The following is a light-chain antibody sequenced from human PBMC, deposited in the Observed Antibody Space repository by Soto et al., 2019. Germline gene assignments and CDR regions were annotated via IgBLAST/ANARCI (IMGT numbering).Light chain of an antibody. V-gene: IGKV4-1*01. CDR2: WAS. CDR3: QQHYNPPYT. Sequence: DIVLTQSPDSLAVSLGERATINCKSSQSVLYTSNNKNYLAWYQQKPGQPPKLLIYWASTRESGVPDPFSGSGSGTDFTLTISSLRAEDVAVYYCQQHYNPPYTFGQGAKLEIK. J-gene: IGKJ2*01. CDR1: QSVLYTSNNKNY.